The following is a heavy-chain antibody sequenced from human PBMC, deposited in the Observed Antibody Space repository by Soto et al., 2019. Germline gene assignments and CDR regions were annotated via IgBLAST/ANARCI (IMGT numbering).Heavy chain of an antibody. V-gene: IGHV3-30*18. CDR2: LPYDESNT. J-gene: IGHJ4*02. D-gene: IGHD3-3*01. Sequence: QVQLVESGGGVVQPGRSLRLSCGASGFVFSDFGMHWVRQAPGKGLEWVAALPYDESNTYYADSMKGRFTNSRDIYKNTLYLQINTLRAEDTAVYYCAKSGWEWPSSPDSWGQGTLVTVSS. CDR3: AKSGWEWPSSPDS. CDR1: GFVFSDFG.